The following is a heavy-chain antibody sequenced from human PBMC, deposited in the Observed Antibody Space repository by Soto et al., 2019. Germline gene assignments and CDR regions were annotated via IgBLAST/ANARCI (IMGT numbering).Heavy chain of an antibody. CDR2: TFSGGST. CDR1: GLTVSNNS. CDR3: ARAGVYSSAYMDV. V-gene: IGHV3-66*01. D-gene: IGHD6-25*01. Sequence: EVQPVESGGGLVQPGGSLRVSCAASGLTVSNNSMNWVRQITGKGLEWVSITFSGGSTYYADSVKGRFTVSRDNSKNTLHLQRNSLTAEDTAVYYCARAGVYSSAYMDVWGEGATVTVSS. J-gene: IGHJ6*03.